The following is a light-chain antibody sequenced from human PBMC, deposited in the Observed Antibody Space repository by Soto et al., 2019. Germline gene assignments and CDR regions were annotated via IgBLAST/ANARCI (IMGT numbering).Light chain of an antibody. J-gene: IGKJ3*01. CDR1: QSVSSN. Sequence: IVRTQSAATVSVSPGERARLSCRASQSVSSNLAWYQQKPGQAPRLLIYDASNRATGIPARFSGSGSGTDFPLTISSLEPEDFAVYYCQQRSNIFGPGTKVDI. CDR2: DAS. V-gene: IGKV3-11*01. CDR3: QQRSNI.